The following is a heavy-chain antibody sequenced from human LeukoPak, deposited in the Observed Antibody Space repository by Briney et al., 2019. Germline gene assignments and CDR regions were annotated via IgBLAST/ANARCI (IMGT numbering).Heavy chain of an antibody. J-gene: IGHJ6*02. CDR3: ARDSSPEDYYYYYGMDV. D-gene: IGHD6-13*01. V-gene: IGHV1-18*01. Sequence: ASVRVSCKAPGHSFTSYGICRVRQAPGQWLEWMGCISAYNGNTNYAQKLQGRVTMTTDTSTSTAYMELRSLRSDDTAVYYCARDSSPEDYYYYYGMDVWGQGTTVTVSS. CDR2: ISAYNGNT. CDR1: GHSFTSYG.